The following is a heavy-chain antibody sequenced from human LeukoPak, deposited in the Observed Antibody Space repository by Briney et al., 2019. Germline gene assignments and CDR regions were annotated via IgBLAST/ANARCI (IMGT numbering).Heavy chain of an antibody. CDR2: VSTSNGAT. CDR1: GYNFNRYT. V-gene: IGHV1-18*01. CDR3: ARVSDTSMVTPGFDP. Sequence: ASVKVSCKTSGYNFNRYTITWVRQAPGQGLEWMGWVSTSNGATHYAEKFQGRVTMTTEAVTKTAYMELRRLTSGDTDMYLCARVSDTSMVTPGFDPWGQGTLVTVS. D-gene: IGHD5-18*01. J-gene: IGHJ5*02.